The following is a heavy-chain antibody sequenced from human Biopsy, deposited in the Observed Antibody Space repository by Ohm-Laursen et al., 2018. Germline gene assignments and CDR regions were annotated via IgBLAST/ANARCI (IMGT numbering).Heavy chain of an antibody. Sequence: GTLSLTCTVSGGSLSSYSWSWIRQPAGKGLEWIGQIYASGITNYNPSLKSRVTMSVDTSKNKFSLRVSSVTAADTAVYYCARDRDRRGWFDPWGQGTLVTVSS. CDR1: GGSLSSYS. CDR2: IYASGIT. J-gene: IGHJ5*02. V-gene: IGHV4-4*07. D-gene: IGHD1-14*01. CDR3: ARDRDRRGWFDP.